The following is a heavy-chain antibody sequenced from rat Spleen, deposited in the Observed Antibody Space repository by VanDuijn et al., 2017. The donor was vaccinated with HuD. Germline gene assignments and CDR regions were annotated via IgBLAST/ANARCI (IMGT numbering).Heavy chain of an antibody. CDR3: ARRHYGYTDYFDY. CDR1: GFSFSDYY. CDR2: INTSGSRT. D-gene: IGHD1-9*01. V-gene: IGHV5-7*01. J-gene: IGHJ2*01. Sequence: EVQLVESGGGLVQPGRSLKLSCAASGFSFSDYYMAWVRQTPKKGLEWVATINTSGSRTYYPDSVKGRFTISRDNAKSTLSLQMDSLRSEDTATYYCARRHYGYTDYFDYWGQGVMVTVSS.